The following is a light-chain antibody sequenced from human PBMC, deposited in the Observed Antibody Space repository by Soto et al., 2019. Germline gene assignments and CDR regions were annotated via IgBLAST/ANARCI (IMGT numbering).Light chain of an antibody. Sequence: EIVMTKSPATLSVSPGETATLSCRASQSVSYNLAWYQQKPGHGPRLLIYGAFTRATGIPARFSGSGSGTDFTLTISSLQSKDVAVYYCQQYKNWPPLTFGGGTKVEIK. CDR1: QSVSYN. CDR2: GAF. CDR3: QQYKNWPPLT. J-gene: IGKJ4*01. V-gene: IGKV3-15*01.